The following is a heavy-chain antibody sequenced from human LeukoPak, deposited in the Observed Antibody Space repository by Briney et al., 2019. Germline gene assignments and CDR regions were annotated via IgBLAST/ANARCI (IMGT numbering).Heavy chain of an antibody. V-gene: IGHV3-21*01. Sequence: GGSLRLSCAASGFTFSSYSMNWVRQAPGKGLEWVSSISSGSDYIYYADSVKGRFTISRDNAKNSLYLQMNSLRAEDTAVYFCAREGSYSQKFDHWGQGTQVTVSS. CDR1: GFTFSSYS. D-gene: IGHD1-26*01. J-gene: IGHJ5*02. CDR3: AREGSYSQKFDH. CDR2: ISSGSDYI.